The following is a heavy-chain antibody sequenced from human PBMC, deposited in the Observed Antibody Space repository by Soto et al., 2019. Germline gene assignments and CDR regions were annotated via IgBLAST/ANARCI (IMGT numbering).Heavy chain of an antibody. D-gene: IGHD3-22*01. CDR1: GFNFRTTA. CDR2: IVVGSGNT. J-gene: IGHJ4*02. Sequence: GASVKVSCKASGFNFRTTAVQWVRQARGQRLEWIGWIVVGSGNTNYAQNFQERVTITRDMSTSTAYMDVISLRSDDTAVYYCAADPYFYDSSDYYSFDYWGQGTLVTVSS. CDR3: AADPYFYDSSDYYSFDY. V-gene: IGHV1-58*01.